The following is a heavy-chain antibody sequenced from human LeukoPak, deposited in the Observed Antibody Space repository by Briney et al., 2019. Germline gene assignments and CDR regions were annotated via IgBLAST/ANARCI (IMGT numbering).Heavy chain of an antibody. CDR1: GGSISIYY. CDR2: IYYSGST. J-gene: IGHJ3*02. D-gene: IGHD6-6*01. V-gene: IGHV4-59*01. Sequence: SETLSLTCTVSGGSISIYYWSWIRRPPGKGLEWIGYIYYSGSTNYNPSLKSRVTISVDTSKNQFSLKLSSVTAADTAVYYCARGAARDAFDIWGQGTMVTVSS. CDR3: ARGAARDAFDI.